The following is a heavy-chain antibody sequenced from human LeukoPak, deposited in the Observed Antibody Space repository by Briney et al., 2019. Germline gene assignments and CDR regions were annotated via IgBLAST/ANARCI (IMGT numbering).Heavy chain of an antibody. CDR1: GFTFSSYW. D-gene: IGHD1-26*01. CDR2: INSDGSST. J-gene: IGHJ4*02. CDR3: ARDPWDVDGLRDY. Sequence: GGSLRLSCAASGFTFSSYWMHWVRQAPGKGLLWVSRINSDGSSTSYADSVKGRFTISRDTAKNTLYLQMNSLRAEDTAVYYCARDPWDVDGLRDYWGQGTLVTVSS. V-gene: IGHV3-74*01.